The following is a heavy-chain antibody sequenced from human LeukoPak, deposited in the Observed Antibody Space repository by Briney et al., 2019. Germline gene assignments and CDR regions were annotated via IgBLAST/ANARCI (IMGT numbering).Heavy chain of an antibody. Sequence: ASVKVSRKASGYTFTGYYMHWVRQAPGQGLEWMGWINPNSGGTNYAQKFQGRVTMTRDTSISTAYMELSRLRSDDTAVYYCARVGNFWSGYYQTYYYYMDVWGKGTTVTVSS. CDR2: INPNSGGT. D-gene: IGHD3-3*01. CDR1: GYTFTGYY. J-gene: IGHJ6*03. V-gene: IGHV1-2*02. CDR3: ARVGNFWSGYYQTYYYYMDV.